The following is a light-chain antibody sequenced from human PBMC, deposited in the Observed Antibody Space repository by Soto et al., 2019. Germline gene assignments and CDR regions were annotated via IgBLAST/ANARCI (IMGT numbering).Light chain of an antibody. J-gene: IGKJ1*01. Sequence: EIVMTQSPATLSVSPGERATLSCRASQSVSSNVAWYQQKPGQSPRLLIYAAFIRATGIPARFSGSGSGTEFTLTISSLQSEDFAVYHCQQYYNWWTFGQGTKVDIK. CDR2: AAF. V-gene: IGKV3-15*01. CDR3: QQYYNWWT. CDR1: QSVSSN.